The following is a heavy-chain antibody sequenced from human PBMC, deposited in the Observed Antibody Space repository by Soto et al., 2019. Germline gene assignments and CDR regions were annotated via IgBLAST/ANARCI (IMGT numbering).Heavy chain of an antibody. J-gene: IGHJ4*02. V-gene: IGHV1-18*01. CDR1: GGTFSSYA. CDR3: ARDQAMAQFDY. D-gene: IGHD5-18*01. Sequence: ASVKVSCKASGGTFSSYAISWVRQAPGEGLEWMGWINAYNGNTKYAQKLQGRVTMTTDTSTSTAYMELRSLRSDDTAVYYCARDQAMAQFDYWGQGTLVTVSS. CDR2: INAYNGNT.